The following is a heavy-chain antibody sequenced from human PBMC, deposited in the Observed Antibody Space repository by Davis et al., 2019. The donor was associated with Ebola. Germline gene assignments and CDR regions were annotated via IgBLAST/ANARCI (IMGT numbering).Heavy chain of an antibody. CDR3: AREREDAIVLDLYGMDV. CDR2: IYSGGST. Sequence: PGGSLRLSCAASGFTFSSFAMSWVRQAPGKAMEWVAAIYSGGSTHYIDSVKGRFTISRDTSKNTVYLRMSSLRDEDTAVYYCAREREDAIVLDLYGMDVWGQGTTVTVSS. J-gene: IGHJ6*02. CDR1: GFTFSSFA. V-gene: IGHV3-66*01. D-gene: IGHD2-8*02.